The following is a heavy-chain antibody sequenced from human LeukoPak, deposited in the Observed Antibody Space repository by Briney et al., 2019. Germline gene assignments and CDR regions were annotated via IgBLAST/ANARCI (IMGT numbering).Heavy chain of an antibody. Sequence: PGGSLRLSCAASGFTFSSYAMSWVRQAPGKGLEWVSAISGSGGSTYYAASVKGRFTISRDNSKNTLYLQMNSLRAEDTAVYYCAXESXXSTSCYEPDYWGQGTLVTVSS. CDR3: AXESXXSTSCYEPDY. J-gene: IGHJ4*02. D-gene: IGHD2-2*01. CDR1: GFTFSSYA. CDR2: ISGSGGST. V-gene: IGHV3-23*01.